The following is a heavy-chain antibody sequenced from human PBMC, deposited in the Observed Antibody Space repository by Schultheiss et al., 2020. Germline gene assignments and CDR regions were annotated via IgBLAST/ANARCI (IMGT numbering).Heavy chain of an antibody. CDR3: ARDRLITYYYDSSGYQYFDY. CDR2: INPSGGST. D-gene: IGHD3-22*01. V-gene: IGHV1-46*01. Sequence: ASVKVSCKASGYTFTSYYMHWVRQAPGQGLEWMGIINPSGGSTSYAQKFQGRVTMTRDTSTSTVYMELSSLRSEDTAVYYCARDRLITYYYDSSGYQYFDYWGEGTRVNGYS. J-gene: IGHJ4*02. CDR1: GYTFTSYY.